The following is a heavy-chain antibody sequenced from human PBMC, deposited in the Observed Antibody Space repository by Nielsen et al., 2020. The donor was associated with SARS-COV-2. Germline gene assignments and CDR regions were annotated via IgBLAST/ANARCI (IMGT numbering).Heavy chain of an antibody. CDR3: ASLPIVVVPAASFDY. J-gene: IGHJ4*02. CDR2: INHSGST. CDR1: GGSFSGYY. V-gene: IGHV4-34*01. Sequence: SETLSLTCAVYGGSFSGYYWSWIRQPPGKGPEWIGEINHSGSTNYNPSLKSRVTISVDTSKNQFSLKLTSVTAADTAVYYCASLPIVVVPAASFDYWGQGTLVTVSS. D-gene: IGHD2-2*01.